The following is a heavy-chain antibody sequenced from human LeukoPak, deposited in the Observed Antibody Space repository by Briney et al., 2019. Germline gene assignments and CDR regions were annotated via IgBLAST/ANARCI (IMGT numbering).Heavy chain of an antibody. Sequence: GGSLRLSCAASGFTVSSNYMSWVRQAPGKGLEWVSVIGSESGGIQYADSVKGRFTISRDNSQNTLYLQMNSLRADDTAIYYCAKYRTTSAPPRNFDYWGQGTLVTVSS. CDR1: GFTVSSNY. CDR2: IGSESGGI. V-gene: IGHV3-53*01. D-gene: IGHD1-14*01. J-gene: IGHJ4*02. CDR3: AKYRTTSAPPRNFDY.